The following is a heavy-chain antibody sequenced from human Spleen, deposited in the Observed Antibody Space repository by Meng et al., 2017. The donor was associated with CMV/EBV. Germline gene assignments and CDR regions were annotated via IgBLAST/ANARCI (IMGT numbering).Heavy chain of an antibody. CDR3: TRDKGVFGMDV. CDR2: ISSSGSTI. V-gene: IGHV3-11*04. CDR1: GGSISSSSYY. J-gene: IGHJ6*02. Sequence: LSLTCTVSGGSISSSSYYWSWIRQPPGKGLEWVSYISSSGSTIYYADSVKGRFTISRDNAKNSLYLQMNSLRAEDTAVYYCTRDKGVFGMDVWGQGTTVTVSS.